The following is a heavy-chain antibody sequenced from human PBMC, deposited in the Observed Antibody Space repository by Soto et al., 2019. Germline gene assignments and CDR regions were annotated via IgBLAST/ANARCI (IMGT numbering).Heavy chain of an antibody. D-gene: IGHD3-22*01. J-gene: IGHJ4*02. CDR3: ASTVDYDSSGYYYVVDY. CDR2: IIPIFGTA. V-gene: IGHV1-69*01. CDR1: GGTFSSYA. Sequence: QVQLVQSGAEVKKPGSSVKVSCKASGGTFSSYAISWVRQAPGQGLAWMGGIIPIFGTANYAQKFQGRVTITADESTSTAYMELSSLRSEDTAVYYCASTVDYDSSGYYYVVDYWGQGTLVTVSS.